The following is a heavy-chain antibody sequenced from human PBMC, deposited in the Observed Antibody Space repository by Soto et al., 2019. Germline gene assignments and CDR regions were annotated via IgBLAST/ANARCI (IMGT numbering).Heavy chain of an antibody. CDR1: GGTFNNFA. CDR3: ATATISPVSATFHHYGMDV. D-gene: IGHD6-25*01. Sequence: QVQLVQSGAEVRKPGSSVKVSCQTSGGTFNNFAFTWVRQAPGQGLEWLGGIMPVFDTTNYAASFQGRITITADDLRNTVYMEMKTLRFDDTAVYYCATATISPVSATFHHYGMDVWSQGTTVTVSS. J-gene: IGHJ6*02. V-gene: IGHV1-69*01. CDR2: IMPVFDTT.